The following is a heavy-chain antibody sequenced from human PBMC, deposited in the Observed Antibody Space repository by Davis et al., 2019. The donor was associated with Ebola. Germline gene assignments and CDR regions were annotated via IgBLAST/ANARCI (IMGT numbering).Heavy chain of an antibody. J-gene: IGHJ4*02. D-gene: IGHD6-19*01. V-gene: IGHV3-53*01. CDR1: GFTVSSNY. Sequence: GGSLRPSCPASGFTVSSNYMSWVRQAPGKGLEWVSLIYSGGSTYYADSVKGRFTISRDNSKNTLYLQMNSLRAEDTAVYYCTRLGYSSGWYLIDYWGQGTLVTVSS. CDR3: TRLGYSSGWYLIDY. CDR2: IYSGGST.